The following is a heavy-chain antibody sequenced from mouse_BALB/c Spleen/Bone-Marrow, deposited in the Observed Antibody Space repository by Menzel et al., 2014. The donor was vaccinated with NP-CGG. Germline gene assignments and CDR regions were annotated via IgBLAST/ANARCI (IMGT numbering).Heavy chain of an antibody. J-gene: IGHJ4*01. V-gene: IGHV1-54*01. Sequence: ESGAELVRPGTSVKVSCKASGYAFTNYWIEWVKQRPGQGLEWIGVINPGSGGSNYNEKFKGKATLTADKSSSTAYMQLSSLTSDDSAVYFCVREMTRYAMDYWGQGTSVTVSS. CDR2: INPGSGGS. CDR3: VREMTRYAMDY. CDR1: GYAFTNYW.